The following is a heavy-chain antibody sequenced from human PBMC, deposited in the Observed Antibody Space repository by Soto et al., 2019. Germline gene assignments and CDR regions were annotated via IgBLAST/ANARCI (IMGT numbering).Heavy chain of an antibody. J-gene: IGHJ4*02. D-gene: IGHD4-17*01. Sequence: HPGGSLRLSCAASGFIFSTYWMGWVRQVPGKGLEWLANIKEDGSEKYYVDSVKGRFTISRDNAKNSLSLQMNGLRAEDTAVYYCARAHRGNSGDYASSWGQGSQVTVSS. CDR3: ARAHRGNSGDYASS. CDR1: GFIFSTYW. CDR2: IKEDGSEK. V-gene: IGHV3-7*01.